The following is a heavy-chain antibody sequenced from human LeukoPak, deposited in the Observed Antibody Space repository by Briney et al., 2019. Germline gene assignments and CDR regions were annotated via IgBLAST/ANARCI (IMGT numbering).Heavy chain of an antibody. D-gene: IGHD6-19*01. CDR2: IIPILGIA. J-gene: IGHJ4*02. CDR1: GGTFSSYA. Sequence: GASVKVSCKASGGTFSSYAISWVRQAPGQGLEWVGRIIPILGIANYAQKFQGRVTITADKSTSTAYMELSSLRPEDTAVYYCARERGGAVAGTFDYWGQGTLVTVSS. V-gene: IGHV1-69*04. CDR3: ARERGGAVAGTFDY.